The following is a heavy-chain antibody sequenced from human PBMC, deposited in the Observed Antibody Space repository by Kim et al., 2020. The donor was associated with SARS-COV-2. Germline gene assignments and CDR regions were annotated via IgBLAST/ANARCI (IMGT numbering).Heavy chain of an antibody. J-gene: IGHJ4*02. Sequence: YYTPSLKSRVTISVDTSKNQFSLKLSSVTAADTAVYYCASYSWVGSGDYWGQGTLVTVSS. D-gene: IGHD4-4*01. V-gene: IGHV4-31*02. CDR3: ASYSWVGSGDY.